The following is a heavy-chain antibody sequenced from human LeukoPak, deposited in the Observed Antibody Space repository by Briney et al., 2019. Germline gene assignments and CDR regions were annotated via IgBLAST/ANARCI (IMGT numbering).Heavy chain of an antibody. CDR2: IYSGGST. J-gene: IGHJ3*02. V-gene: IGHV3-53*01. CDR3: ARDQHIFHAFDI. CDR1: GFTVSSNY. D-gene: IGHD2-21*01. Sequence: GGSLRLSCAASGFTVSSNYMSWVRQAPGKGLEWVSVIYSGGSTYYADSVKGRFAISRDNSKNTLYLQMNSLRAEDTAVYYCARDQHIFHAFDIWGQGTMVTVSS.